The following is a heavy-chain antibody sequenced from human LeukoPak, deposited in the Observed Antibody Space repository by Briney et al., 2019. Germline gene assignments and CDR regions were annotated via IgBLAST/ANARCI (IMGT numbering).Heavy chain of an antibody. J-gene: IGHJ5*02. V-gene: IGHV3-23*01. CDR3: AKGGSDFWSGYLPRFDP. D-gene: IGHD3-3*01. CDR2: ISGSGGST. Sequence: PGGSLRLSCAASGFTFSSYAMSWVRQAPGKGLEWVSAISGSGGSTYYADSVKGRFTISRDNSKNTLYLQMNSLRAEDTAVYYCAKGGSDFWSGYLPRFDPWGQGTLVTVSS. CDR1: GFTFSSYA.